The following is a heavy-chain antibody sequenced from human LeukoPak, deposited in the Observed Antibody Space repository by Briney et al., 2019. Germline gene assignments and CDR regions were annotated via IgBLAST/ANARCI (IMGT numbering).Heavy chain of an antibody. J-gene: IGHJ4*02. CDR3: ATGASKVTTDFANY. CDR2: IDPRDSYT. Sequence: GESLKISCEGSGYSFTNYWISGVRQMPGKGLVWMGRIDPRDSYTKYSPSFKGHVTISVDKSITTAFLQWNSLKASDSAMYYCATGASKVTTDFANYWGQGTQVAVSS. CDR1: GYSFTNYW. V-gene: IGHV5-10-1*01. D-gene: IGHD4-17*01.